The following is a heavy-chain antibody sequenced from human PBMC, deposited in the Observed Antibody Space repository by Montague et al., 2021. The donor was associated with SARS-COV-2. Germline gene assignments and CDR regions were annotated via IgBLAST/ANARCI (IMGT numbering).Heavy chain of an antibody. D-gene: IGHD6-19*01. V-gene: IGHV4-31*03. CDR1: GGSISAGYY. CDR3: ASAIAVADTHYYYYGMDV. CDR2: IYYSGST. J-gene: IGHJ6*02. Sequence: TLSLTCTLSGGSISAGYYWTWIRQSLGKGLEWIGYIYYSGSTXYNPSLKSRVIMSIDTSKHQFSLKVSSVTAADTATYFCASAIAVADTHYYYYGMDVWGQGTTVTVSS.